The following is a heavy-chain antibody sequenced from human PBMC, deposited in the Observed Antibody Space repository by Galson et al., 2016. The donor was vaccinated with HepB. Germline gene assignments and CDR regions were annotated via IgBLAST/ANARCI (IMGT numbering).Heavy chain of an antibody. V-gene: IGHV3-23*01. CDR1: GFTISAYW. CDR2: ISDNTAGT. Sequence: SLRLSCAASGFTISAYWMSWVRQAPGKGLEWVSDISDNTAGTKYADSVKGRFTISRDNSKNTLYIQMNSMRAEDTAVYYCARRMATITSFDYWGQGTLVTVSS. CDR3: ARRMATITSFDY. J-gene: IGHJ4*02. D-gene: IGHD5-24*01.